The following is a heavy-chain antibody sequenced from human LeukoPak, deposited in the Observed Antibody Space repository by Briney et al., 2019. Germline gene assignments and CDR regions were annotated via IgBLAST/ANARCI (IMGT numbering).Heavy chain of an antibody. CDR1: GGSISSYY. D-gene: IGHD2-2*02. V-gene: IGHV4-59*06. CDR3: ARAQYCSSTSCYKSWFDP. CDR2: IYYSGST. J-gene: IGHJ5*02. Sequence: SETLSLTCTVSGGSISSYYWSWIRQHPGKGLEWIGYIYYSGSTYYNPSLKSRVTISVDTSKNQFSLKLSSVTAADTAVYYCARAQYCSSTSCYKSWFDPWGQGTLVTVSS.